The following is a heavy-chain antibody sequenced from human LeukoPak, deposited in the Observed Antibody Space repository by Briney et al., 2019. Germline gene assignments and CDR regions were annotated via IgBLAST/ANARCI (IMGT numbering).Heavy chain of an antibody. D-gene: IGHD1-26*01. CDR2: ITPTIDSA. J-gene: IGHJ5*02. CDR1: GGTLNSHT. V-gene: IGHV1-69*08. CDR3: ARVNLRGSQYNWFDP. Sequence: RASVKVSCKTSGGTLNSHTFSWVRQAPGQGLEWMGRITPTIDSAKYAQKFQGRISITVDKSTTTVYMELSSLTPEDTAVYFCARVNLRGSQYNWFDPWGQGTLVTVSS.